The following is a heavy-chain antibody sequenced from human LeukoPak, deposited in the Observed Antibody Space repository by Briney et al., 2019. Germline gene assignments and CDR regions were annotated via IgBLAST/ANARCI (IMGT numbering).Heavy chain of an antibody. CDR3: ARKWELLNGDAFDI. D-gene: IGHD1-26*01. V-gene: IGHV3-11*04. CDR2: ISSSGSTI. Sequence: PGGSLRLSCAASGFTFSDYYMSWIRQAPGKGLEWVSYISSSGSTIYYADSVKGRFIISRDNAKNSLYLQMNSLRAEDTAVYYCARKWELLNGDAFDIWGQGTMVTVSS. J-gene: IGHJ3*02. CDR1: GFTFSDYY.